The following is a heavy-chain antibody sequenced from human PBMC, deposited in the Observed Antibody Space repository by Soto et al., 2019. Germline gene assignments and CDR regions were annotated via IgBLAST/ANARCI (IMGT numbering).Heavy chain of an antibody. CDR2: ISPDGGRT. Sequence: GALVKVSCKASRVAFSKFIVTWVRQAPGQGLEWMGIISPDGGRTSYAQKFQGRVTMTRDTSTSTVYMELSSLRSEDTAVYYCATRDPGHYWGQGTLVTVSS. J-gene: IGHJ4*02. CDR3: ATRDPGHY. V-gene: IGHV1-46*01. CDR1: RVAFSKFI.